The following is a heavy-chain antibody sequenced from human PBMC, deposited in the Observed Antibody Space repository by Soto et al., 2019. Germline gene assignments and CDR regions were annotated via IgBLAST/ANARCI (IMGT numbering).Heavy chain of an antibody. CDR3: ARDTFGGVIVIPYYFDY. CDR2: ISYDGSNK. J-gene: IGHJ4*02. CDR1: GFTFSSYA. D-gene: IGHD3-16*02. V-gene: IGHV3-30-3*01. Sequence: QVQLVESGGGVVQPGRSLRLSCAASGFTFSSYAMHWVRQAPGKGLEWVAVISYDGSNKYYADSVKGRFTISRDNSKNTLYLQMNSLRAEDTAVDYCARDTFGGVIVIPYYFDYWGQGTLVTVSS.